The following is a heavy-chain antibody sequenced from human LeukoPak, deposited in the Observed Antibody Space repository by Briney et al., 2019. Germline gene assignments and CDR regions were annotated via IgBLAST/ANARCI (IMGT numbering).Heavy chain of an antibody. CDR3: AKGGEGSWFLDY. Sequence: GGSLRLSCGGSGFMFNNYGMNWVRQAPGKGLEWVSAISGSGGSTYYADSVKGRFTISRDNSKNTLYLQMNSLRAEDTAVYYCAKGGEGSWFLDYWGQGTLVTVSS. V-gene: IGHV3-23*01. D-gene: IGHD6-13*01. CDR2: ISGSGGST. J-gene: IGHJ4*02. CDR1: GFMFNNYG.